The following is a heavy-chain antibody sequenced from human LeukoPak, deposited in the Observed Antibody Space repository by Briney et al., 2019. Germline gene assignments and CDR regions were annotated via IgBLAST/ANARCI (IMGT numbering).Heavy chain of an antibody. D-gene: IGHD2-2*01. CDR3: ARTPDCSSTSCYPNFDY. V-gene: IGHV1-69*01. J-gene: IGHJ4*02. CDR2: IIPIFGTA. Sequence: GSSVKVSCKASGGTFSSYAISWVRQAPGQGLEWMGGIIPIFGTANYAQKFQGRVTITADESTSTAYMELSSLRSEDTAVYYCARTPDCSSTSCYPNFDYWGQGTLVTVSS. CDR1: GGTFSSYA.